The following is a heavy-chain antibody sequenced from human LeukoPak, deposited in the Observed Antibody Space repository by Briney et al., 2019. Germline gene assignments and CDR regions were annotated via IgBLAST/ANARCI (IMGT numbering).Heavy chain of an antibody. CDR1: GFIVSSSY. J-gene: IGHJ4*02. CDR3: ARAFDHHFDY. V-gene: IGHV3-53*01. CDR2: IYSDGRT. Sequence: PGGSLRLSCAASGFIVSSSYMGWVRQAPGKGLEWVSYIYSDGRTFYADSVKGRFTTSRDSSKNTLYFQVNSLRAEDTAVYYCARAFDHHFDYWGQGTLVTVSS. D-gene: IGHD3-16*01.